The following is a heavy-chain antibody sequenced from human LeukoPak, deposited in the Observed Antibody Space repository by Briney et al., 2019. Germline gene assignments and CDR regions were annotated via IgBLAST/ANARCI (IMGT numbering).Heavy chain of an antibody. CDR1: GFTFSSYA. Sequence: GGSLRLSCAASGFTFSSYAMHWVRQAPGKGLEWVAVISYDGSNKYYADSVKGRFTISRDNSKNTLYLQMNSLRAEDTAVYYCARAITIKRGLDYWGQGTLVTVSS. J-gene: IGHJ4*02. CDR3: ARAITIKRGLDY. V-gene: IGHV3-30-3*01. CDR2: ISYDGSNK.